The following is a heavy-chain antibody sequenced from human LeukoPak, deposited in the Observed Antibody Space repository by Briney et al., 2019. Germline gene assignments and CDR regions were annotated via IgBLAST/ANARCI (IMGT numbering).Heavy chain of an antibody. J-gene: IGHJ4*02. V-gene: IGHV1-2*02. CDR2: INPNSGGT. Sequence: ASVKVSCKASGYTFTSYYMHWVRQAPGQGLEWMGWINPNSGGTNYAQKFQGRVTMTGDTSISTAYMELSRLRSDDTAVYYCAREFKQWPGKTDYWGQGTLVTVSS. CDR1: GYTFTSYY. D-gene: IGHD6-19*01. CDR3: AREFKQWPGKTDY.